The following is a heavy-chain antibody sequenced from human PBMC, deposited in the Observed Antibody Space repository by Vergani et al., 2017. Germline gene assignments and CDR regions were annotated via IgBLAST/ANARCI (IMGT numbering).Heavy chain of an antibody. D-gene: IGHD3-3*01. CDR3: ARAGDFWSGYYRPKAGFDAFDI. Sequence: QVQLQQWGAGLLKPSETLSLTCAVYGGSFSGYYWSWIRQPPGKGLEWIGEINHSGSTNYNPSLKSRVTISVDTSKNQFSLKLSSVTAADTAVYYCARAGDFWSGYYRPKAGFDAFDIWGQGTMVTVSS. J-gene: IGHJ3*02. CDR1: GGSFSGYY. CDR2: INHSGST. V-gene: IGHV4-34*01.